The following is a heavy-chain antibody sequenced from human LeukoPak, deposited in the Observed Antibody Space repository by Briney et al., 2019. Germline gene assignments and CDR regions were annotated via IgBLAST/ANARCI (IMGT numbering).Heavy chain of an antibody. V-gene: IGHV3-7*05. CDR3: ARDVEGGTFDI. CDR1: GFTFSRFW. D-gene: IGHD3-16*01. J-gene: IGHJ3*02. Sequence: PGGSLRLSSAASGFTFSRFWMNWVRPAPGRGLEWVANIDQSGGRNNYVDSVKGRFTISRDNAKNSLFLEMSSRRADDTAVYFCARDVEGGTFDIWGQGTTVTVSS. CDR2: IDQSGGRN.